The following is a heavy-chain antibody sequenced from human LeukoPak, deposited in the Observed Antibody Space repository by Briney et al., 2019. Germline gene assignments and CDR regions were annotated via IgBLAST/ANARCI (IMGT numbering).Heavy chain of an antibody. J-gene: IGHJ4*02. CDR2: ISISSGII. Sequence: GGSLRLSCAASGFTFSTYSMNWVRQAPGKGLEWVSYISISSGIIYYADSVKGRFTISRDNAKNSLYLQMNSLRAEDTAVYYCARNEYYDFWSGYSFDYWGQGTLVTVSS. D-gene: IGHD3-3*01. CDR3: ARNEYYDFWSGYSFDY. CDR1: GFTFSTYS. V-gene: IGHV3-48*01.